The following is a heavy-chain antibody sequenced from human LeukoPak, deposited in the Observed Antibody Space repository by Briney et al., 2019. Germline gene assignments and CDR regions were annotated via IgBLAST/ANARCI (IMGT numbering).Heavy chain of an antibody. V-gene: IGHV4-38-2*02. J-gene: IGHJ5*02. CDR3: ARVLEWLLFPYWFDP. Sequence: SETLSLTCTVSGYSISSGYYWGWIRQPPGKGLEWIGSIYHSGSTYYNPSLKSRVTISVDTSKNQFSLKLSSVTAADTAVYYCARVLEWLLFPYWFDPWGQGTLVTVSS. D-gene: IGHD3-3*01. CDR2: IYHSGST. CDR1: GYSISSGYY.